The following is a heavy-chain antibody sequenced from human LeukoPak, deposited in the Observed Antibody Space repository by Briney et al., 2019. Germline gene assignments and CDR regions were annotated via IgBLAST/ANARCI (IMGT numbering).Heavy chain of an antibody. V-gene: IGHV3-23*01. Sequence: GGSLRLSCAASGFTFSSYAMSWVRQAPGKGLEWVSTISDRGTRTYYADSVKGRFTISRDNSKNTLYLQMNSLRAEDTAVYYCATLIYGSGSYYFDWGQGTLVTVSS. CDR1: GFTFSSYA. CDR3: ATLIYGSGSYYFD. J-gene: IGHJ4*02. CDR2: ISDRGTRT. D-gene: IGHD3-10*01.